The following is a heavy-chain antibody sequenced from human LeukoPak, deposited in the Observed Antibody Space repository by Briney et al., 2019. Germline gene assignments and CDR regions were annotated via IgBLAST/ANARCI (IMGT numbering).Heavy chain of an antibody. CDR1: GFTFSDYY. D-gene: IGHD5-12*01. V-gene: IGHV3-11*01. CDR2: ISSSGSTI. CDR3: ARVRDYGGYDFYFDY. J-gene: IGHJ4*02. Sequence: PGGSLRLSCAASGFTFSDYYMSWIRQAPGKGLEWVPYISSSGSTIYYAHSVKGRFTISRDHAKNSLYLQMNSLRAEDTAVYYCARVRDYGGYDFYFDYWGQGTLVTVSS.